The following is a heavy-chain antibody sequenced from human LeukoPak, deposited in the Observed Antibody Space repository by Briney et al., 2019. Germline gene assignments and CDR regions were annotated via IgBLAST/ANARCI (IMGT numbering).Heavy chain of an antibody. Sequence: SETLSLTCTVSGGSISSSSFYWGWIRQPPGEGLEWXXXXXYIGTTYYNPSLRSRVTISVDTSKNQFSLNLSSVTAADTAVYYCARRRKEGGFGQSLSFDYWGQGTLVTVPS. J-gene: IGHJ4*02. CDR1: GGSISSSSFY. D-gene: IGHD3-10*01. CDR3: ARRRKEGGFGQSLSFDY. V-gene: IGHV4-39*01. CDR2: XXYIGTT.